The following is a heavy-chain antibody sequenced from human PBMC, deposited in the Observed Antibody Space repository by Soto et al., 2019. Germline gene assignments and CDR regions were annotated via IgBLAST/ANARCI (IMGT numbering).Heavy chain of an antibody. V-gene: IGHV1-2*04. CDR1: GYTFTGYY. CDR3: ARDVVIVGARTYYYYYGMDV. CDR2: INPNSGGT. Sequence: RASVKVSCKASGYTFTGYYMHWVRQAPGQGLEWMGWINPNSGGTNYAQKFQGWVTMTRDTSISTAYMELSRLRSDDTAVYYCARDVVIVGARTYYYYYGMDVWGQGTTVTVSS. D-gene: IGHD1-26*01. J-gene: IGHJ6*02.